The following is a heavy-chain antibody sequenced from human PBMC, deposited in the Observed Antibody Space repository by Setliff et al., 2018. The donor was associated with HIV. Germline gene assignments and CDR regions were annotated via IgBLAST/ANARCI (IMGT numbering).Heavy chain of an antibody. Sequence: GASVKVSCKASGGSFGSSAVIWVRQAPGQGLEWMGGIIPIFGTANYAQKFQGRVTITVDTSTSTVDMEISSLRSDDTAVYYCARGPEVTTVTNPLTAEYFQHWGQGTPVTVSS. V-gene: IGHV1-69*06. CDR3: ARGPEVTTVTNPLTAEYFQH. CDR1: GGSFGSSA. CDR2: IIPIFGTA. J-gene: IGHJ1*01. D-gene: IGHD4-17*01.